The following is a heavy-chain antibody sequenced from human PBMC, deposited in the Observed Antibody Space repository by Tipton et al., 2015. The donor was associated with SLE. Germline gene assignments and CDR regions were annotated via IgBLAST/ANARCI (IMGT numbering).Heavy chain of an antibody. CDR3: ARAATAISPFDY. CDR1: GDSIGSGGYF. J-gene: IGHJ4*02. V-gene: IGHV4-31*02. Sequence: LRLSCTVSGDSIGSGGYFWNCNRQDQGKGLEWIGYIYYSGNTYYNPSLKSRVTITVDTTKNHFSLNLSPGTAANTAVYYCARAATAISPFDYGGQGTLVTVSS. CDR2: IYYSGNT. D-gene: IGHD2-2*02.